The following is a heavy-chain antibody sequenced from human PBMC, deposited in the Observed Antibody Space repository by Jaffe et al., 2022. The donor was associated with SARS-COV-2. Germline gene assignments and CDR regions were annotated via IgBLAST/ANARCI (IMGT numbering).Heavy chain of an antibody. D-gene: IGHD6-6*01. CDR1: GFTFSSYA. J-gene: IGHJ4*02. V-gene: IGHV3-23*04. CDR3: AKMSSTNQNDY. Sequence: EVQLVESGGGLVQPGGSLRLSCAASGFTFSSYAMSWVRQAPGKGLEWVSAISGSGSSYYADSVKGRFTSSRDNSKNTLYLQMNSLRTEDTAVYYCAKMSSTNQNDYWGQGTLVTVSS. CDR2: ISGSGSS.